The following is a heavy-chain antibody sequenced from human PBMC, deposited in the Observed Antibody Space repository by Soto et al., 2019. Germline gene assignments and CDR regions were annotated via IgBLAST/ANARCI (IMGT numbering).Heavy chain of an antibody. D-gene: IGHD1-26*01. Sequence: QVQLVQSGAEVKKPGASVKVSCKASGYTFTSCAMHWVRQGAGQRLEWMGWINAGNGKTKYSQKFQGRVTITRDTSASAAYMELSSLRSEDTAVYYCARGLGLYDFDYWGQGTLVTVSS. CDR1: GYTFTSCA. V-gene: IGHV1-3*01. J-gene: IGHJ4*02. CDR2: INAGNGKT. CDR3: ARGLGLYDFDY.